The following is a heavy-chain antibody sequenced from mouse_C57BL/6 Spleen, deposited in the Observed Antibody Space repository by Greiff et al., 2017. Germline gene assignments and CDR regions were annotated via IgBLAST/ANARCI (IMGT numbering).Heavy chain of an antibody. CDR3: TRGTTVHWYFDV. D-gene: IGHD1-1*01. J-gene: IGHJ1*03. Sequence: QVQLQQSGAELVRPGASVTLSCKASGYTFTDYEMHWVKQTPVHGLEWIGAIDPETGGTAYNQKFKGKAILTADKSSSTAYMKLRSLTSENSAVYYCTRGTTVHWYFDVWGTGTTVTVSS. V-gene: IGHV1-15*01. CDR2: IDPETGGT. CDR1: GYTFTDYE.